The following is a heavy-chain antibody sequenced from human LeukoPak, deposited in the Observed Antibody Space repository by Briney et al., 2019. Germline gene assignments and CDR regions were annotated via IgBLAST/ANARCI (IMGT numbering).Heavy chain of an antibody. CDR3: ARGSHHSYDSSAFDI. CDR2: ISSNGGST. V-gene: IGHV3-64*01. J-gene: IGHJ3*02. Sequence: GGSLRLSCAASGFTFSSYAMHWVRQAPGKGLEYVSAISSNGGSTYYANSVKGRFTISRDNSKNTLYLQMGSLRAEDMAVYYCARGSHHSYDSSAFDIWGQGTMVTVSS. CDR1: GFTFSSYA. D-gene: IGHD3-22*01.